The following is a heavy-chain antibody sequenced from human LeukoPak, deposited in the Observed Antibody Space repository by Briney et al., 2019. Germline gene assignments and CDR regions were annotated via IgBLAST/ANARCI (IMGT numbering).Heavy chain of an antibody. CDR3: ARTRYYDILTGHQPFDY. J-gene: IGHJ4*02. V-gene: IGHV4-59*01. D-gene: IGHD3-9*01. Sequence: SETLSLTCTVSGGSISSYYWSWIRQPPGKGLEWIGYIYYSGSTNYNPSLKSRVTISVDTSKNQFSLKLSSVTAADTAVYYCARTRYYDILTGHQPFDYWGQGALVTVSS. CDR1: GGSISSYY. CDR2: IYYSGST.